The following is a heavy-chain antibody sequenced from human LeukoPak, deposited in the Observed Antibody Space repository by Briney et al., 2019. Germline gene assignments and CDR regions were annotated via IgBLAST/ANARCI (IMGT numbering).Heavy chain of an antibody. J-gene: IGHJ4*02. CDR2: ITGSGGNT. CDR1: GFTFSNYA. Sequence: GASLRLSCAASGFTFSNYAMSWVRQALGKGLEWVSAITGSGGNTYYADSVKGRFTISRDNSKNTLYLQMNSLRAEDTAVYYCAKWGDYDVLTGYYVSDYWGQGTLVTVSS. D-gene: IGHD3-9*01. CDR3: AKWGDYDVLTGYYVSDY. V-gene: IGHV3-23*01.